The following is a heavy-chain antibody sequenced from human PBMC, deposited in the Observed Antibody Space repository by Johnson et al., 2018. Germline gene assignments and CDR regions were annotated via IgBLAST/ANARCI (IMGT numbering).Heavy chain of an antibody. CDR3: ARGPPGRGAFDI. J-gene: IGHJ3*02. CDR1: GGSLSSYY. Sequence: QVQLREAGPGLVKPSETLSLTCTVSGGSLSSYYWSWIRQPPGKGLEWIGYIYYSGSTNYNPSLKSRVTISVATSKNQFSLKLSSVTAADTAVYYCARGPPGRGAFDIWGQGTMVTVSS. D-gene: IGHD5-24*01. CDR2: IYYSGST. V-gene: IGHV4-59*01.